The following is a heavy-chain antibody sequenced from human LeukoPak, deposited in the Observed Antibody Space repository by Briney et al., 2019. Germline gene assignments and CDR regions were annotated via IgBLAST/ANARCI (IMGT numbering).Heavy chain of an antibody. J-gene: IGHJ5*01. V-gene: IGHV2-5*02. CDR3: AHSTTGHFDS. Sequence: SGPTPVKPTHTLTLTCTFSGFSLTTSKVGVGWVRQPPGKALEWLALIYWDDDKRYSPSLKSRLTITKDTSKNQVVLTMTNMDPVDTGTYYCAHSTTGHFDSWGQGTLVTVSS. CDR2: IYWDDDK. D-gene: IGHD1-1*01. CDR1: GFSLTTSKVG.